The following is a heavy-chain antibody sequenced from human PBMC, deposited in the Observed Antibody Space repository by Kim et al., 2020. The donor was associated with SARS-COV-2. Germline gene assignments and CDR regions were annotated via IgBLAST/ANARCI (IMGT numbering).Heavy chain of an antibody. V-gene: IGHV4-59*08. J-gene: IGHJ5*02. Sequence: SETLSLTCTVSGGSISSYSWSWIRQPPGKGLEWIGYIYYSESTNYNPSLQSRVTISVDTSKNQFSLKLNSVTAADTAVYYCARQRGSGSYYIQFDPWGQGTLVTVSS. D-gene: IGHD3-10*01. CDR1: GGSISSYS. CDR2: IYYSEST. CDR3: ARQRGSGSYYIQFDP.